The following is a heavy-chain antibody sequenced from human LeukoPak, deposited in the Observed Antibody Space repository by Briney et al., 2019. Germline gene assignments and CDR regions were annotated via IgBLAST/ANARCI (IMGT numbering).Heavy chain of an antibody. CDR2: ISAYNGNT. CDR3: ARVPTYYDILTGPPALADY. D-gene: IGHD3-9*01. Sequence: GASVKVSCKASGYTFTSYGISWVRQAPGQGLEWMGWISAYNGNTNYAQKLQGRVTMTTDTSTSTAYMELRSLRSDDTAVYYCARVPTYYDILTGPPALADYGGQGPLVPVSS. J-gene: IGHJ4*02. V-gene: IGHV1-18*01. CDR1: GYTFTSYG.